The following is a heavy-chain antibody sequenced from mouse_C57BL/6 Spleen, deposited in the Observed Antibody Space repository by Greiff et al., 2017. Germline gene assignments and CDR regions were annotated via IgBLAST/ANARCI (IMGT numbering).Heavy chain of an antibody. CDR1: GYTFTSYW. Sequence: QVQLQQPGAELVMPGASVKLSCKASGYTFTSYWMHWVKQRPGQGLEWIGEIDPSDSSTNYNQKFKGKSTLTVDKSSSTAYMQLSSLTSEDSAVYSCARSLITTVVSKFDYWGQGTTLTVSS. CDR2: IDPSDSST. J-gene: IGHJ2*01. CDR3: ARSLITTVVSKFDY. V-gene: IGHV1-69*01. D-gene: IGHD1-1*01.